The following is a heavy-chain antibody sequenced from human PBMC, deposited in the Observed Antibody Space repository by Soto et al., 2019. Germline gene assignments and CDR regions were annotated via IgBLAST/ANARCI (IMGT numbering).Heavy chain of an antibody. CDR2: IYYNGNT. Sequence: QVQVQESGPGLVKPSQTLSLKCSVSGGSIGSRDYYWSWIRQHPEKGLDWIGSIYYNGNTDYNPSLRGRPTMSLDTSMNEFSLKLTSVTAADTAVYYCARDKGGAALKGSGMDVWGQGTTVTVS. J-gene: IGHJ6*02. CDR3: ARDKGGAALKGSGMDV. V-gene: IGHV4-31*02. CDR1: GGSIGSRDYY. D-gene: IGHD3-10*01.